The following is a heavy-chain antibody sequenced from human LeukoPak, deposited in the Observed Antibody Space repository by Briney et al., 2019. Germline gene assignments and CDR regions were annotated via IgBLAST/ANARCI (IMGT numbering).Heavy chain of an antibody. J-gene: IGHJ6*02. CDR1: GFTFSSYA. Sequence: GGSLRLSCAASGFTFSSYAMHWVRQAPGKGLEWVAVISYDGSNKYYADSVKGRFTISRDNSKNTLYLQMNSLRAEDTAVYYCASSYSSGWYGIIYYYGMDVWGQGTTVTVSS. CDR2: ISYDGSNK. D-gene: IGHD6-19*01. V-gene: IGHV3-30-3*01. CDR3: ASSYSSGWYGIIYYYGMDV.